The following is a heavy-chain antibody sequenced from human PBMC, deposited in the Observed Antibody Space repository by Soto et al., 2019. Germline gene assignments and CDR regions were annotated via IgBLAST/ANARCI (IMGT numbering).Heavy chain of an antibody. D-gene: IGHD6-19*01. J-gene: IGHJ4*02. CDR1: GFSLSSTRMA. CDR3: AHIVVAGLGYYFDY. CDR2: IYWDDDK. Sequence: QITLKESGPTLVKPTQTLTLTCTFSGFSLSSTRMAVGWIRQSPGKALEWLALIYWDDDKHYSPFLKSRLTITKDTSKNQVVLTMSNMDPVDTARYYCAHIVVAGLGYYFDYWGQGTLVTVSS. V-gene: IGHV2-5*02.